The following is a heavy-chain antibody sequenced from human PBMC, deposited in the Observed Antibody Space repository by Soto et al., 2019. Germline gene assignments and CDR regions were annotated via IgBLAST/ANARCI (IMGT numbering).Heavy chain of an antibody. CDR3: AKGGGFWGGENARNENFFDC. V-gene: IGHV3-23*01. D-gene: IGHD3-10*01. CDR1: GFTVSSYG. J-gene: IGHJ4*02. CDR2: ISGSGATT. Sequence: EVQLLESGGDLVQPGGSLRLSCAASGFTVSSYGMYWVRQAPGGGLEWVSVISGSGATTYYTDSVKGRFTISRDNSKNTLSLQMNDLRGEDTALYYCAKGGGFWGGENARNENFFDCGGQGTLVTVCS.